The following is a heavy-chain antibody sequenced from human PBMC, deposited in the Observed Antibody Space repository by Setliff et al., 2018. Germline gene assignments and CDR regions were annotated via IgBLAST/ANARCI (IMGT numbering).Heavy chain of an antibody. CDR3: ARDVYDFRTGLAAP. D-gene: IGHD3-3*01. CDR1: EFTLSTYW. Sequence: GSLRLSCAASEFTLSTYWIHWVRQAPRKGLVWVSRINSDGSTTTYADSVEGRFAISRDNAKNSLYLQMNSLRAEDTAVYYCARDVYDFRTGLAAPWGQGTLVTVSS. CDR2: INSDGSTT. J-gene: IGHJ5*02. V-gene: IGHV3-74*01.